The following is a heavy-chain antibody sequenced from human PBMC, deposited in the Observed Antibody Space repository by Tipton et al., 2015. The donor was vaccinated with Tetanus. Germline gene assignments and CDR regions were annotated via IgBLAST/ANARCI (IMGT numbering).Heavy chain of an antibody. Sequence: QSGPEVKKPGSSVKVSCKASGGTFTNYALSWVRQAPGQGLEWVGGITPIFGTTNSAPKFQGRVTITADESTNTAYMELSNLRSEGTAVYYLAEAPNRISRADDYWGQGTQNTVSP. CDR1: GGTFTNYA. J-gene: IGHJ4*02. V-gene: IGHV1-69*01. CDR2: ITPIFGTT. D-gene: IGHD1-14*01. CDR3: AEAPNRISRADDY.